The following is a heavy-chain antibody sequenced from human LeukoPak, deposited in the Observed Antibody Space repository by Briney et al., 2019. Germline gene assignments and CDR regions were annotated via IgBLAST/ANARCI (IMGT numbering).Heavy chain of an antibody. D-gene: IGHD1-26*01. CDR1: GFTVSNNR. Sequence: GGSLRLSCAASGFTVSNNRLSWVRQAPGMGLEWVSTIYSDGNTYYPDSVKGRFTISRDGSKNTLYLQLNSLRTEDTAIYYCVREREGSNSEHWGQGALVTVSS. V-gene: IGHV3-53*01. CDR3: VREREGSNSEH. CDR2: IYSDGNT. J-gene: IGHJ1*01.